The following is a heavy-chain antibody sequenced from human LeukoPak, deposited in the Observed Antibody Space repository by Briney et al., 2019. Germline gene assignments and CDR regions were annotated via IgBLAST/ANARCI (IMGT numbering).Heavy chain of an antibody. V-gene: IGHV3-48*01. CDR3: ARAHPGDYGDFQFDY. J-gene: IGHJ4*02. CDR2: ISSSSSTI. D-gene: IGHD4-17*01. CDR1: GFTYSRYA. Sequence: GGSLRLSCAASGFTYSRYAMNWVRQAPGKGLEWVSYISSSSSTIYYADSVKGRFTISRDNAKNSLYLQMNSLRAEDTAVYYCARAHPGDYGDFQFDYWGQGTLVTVSS.